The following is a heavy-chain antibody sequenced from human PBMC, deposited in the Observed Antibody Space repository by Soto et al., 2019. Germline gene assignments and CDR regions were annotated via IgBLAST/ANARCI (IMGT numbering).Heavy chain of an antibody. J-gene: IGHJ2*01. Sequence: QVQLQESGPGLVKPSETLSLTCTVSGGSISSYYWSWIRQPPGKGLEWIGYISYRGSTNYNPSLKSRATIAVDTYKNQFCPELSSVTAADSALDSGARFTWDCYVWGRGTLGTVSS. CDR1: GGSISSYY. V-gene: IGHV4-59*01. CDR2: ISYRGST. CDR3: ARFTWDCYV.